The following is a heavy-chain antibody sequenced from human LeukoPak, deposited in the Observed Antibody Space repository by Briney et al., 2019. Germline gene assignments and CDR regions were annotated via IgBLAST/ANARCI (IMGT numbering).Heavy chain of an antibody. CDR3: ARGAVRGGTNFDY. CDR1: GDSVSNNSAT. D-gene: IGHD3-10*01. Sequence: SQTLSLTCAISGDSVSNNSATWNWIRQSPSRGLEWLGRTYYRSKWYTDYAVSVKSRITINPDTSKNQFSLQLNSVTPEDTAVYYCARGAVRGGTNFDYWGQGTLVTVSS. V-gene: IGHV6-1*01. J-gene: IGHJ4*02. CDR2: TYYRSKWYT.